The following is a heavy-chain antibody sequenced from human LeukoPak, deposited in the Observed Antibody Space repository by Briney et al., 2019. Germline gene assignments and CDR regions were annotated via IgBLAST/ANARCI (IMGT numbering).Heavy chain of an antibody. Sequence: ASVKVSCKASGGTFSSYAISWVRQAPGKGLEWMGLVDPEDGETIYAEKFQGRATITADTSTDTAYMELSSLRSEDTAVYYCATGLHDFWSGQKAIFDYWGQGTLVTVSS. V-gene: IGHV1-69-2*01. CDR3: ATGLHDFWSGQKAIFDY. J-gene: IGHJ4*02. D-gene: IGHD3-3*01. CDR1: GGTFSSYA. CDR2: VDPEDGET.